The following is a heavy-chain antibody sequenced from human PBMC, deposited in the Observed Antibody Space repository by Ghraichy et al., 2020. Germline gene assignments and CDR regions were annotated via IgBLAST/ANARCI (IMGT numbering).Heavy chain of an antibody. Sequence: SETLSLTCTVSGGSVSSGSYYWIWIRQPTGKGLEWIENIYYSGSTNHNPSLKSRVTISVDTSKNQFSLKLSSVTAAATAVYYCARDFDPWGQGTLVTVSS. J-gene: IGHJ5*02. V-gene: IGHV4-61*01. CDR3: ARDFDP. CDR1: GGSVSSGSYY. CDR2: IYYSGST.